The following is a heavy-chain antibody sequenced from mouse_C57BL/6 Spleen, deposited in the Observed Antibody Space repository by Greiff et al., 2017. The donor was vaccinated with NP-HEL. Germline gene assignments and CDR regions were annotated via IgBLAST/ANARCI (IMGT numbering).Heavy chain of an antibody. V-gene: IGHV1-72*01. D-gene: IGHD4-1*01. CDR2: IDPNSGGT. CDR1: GYTFTSYW. J-gene: IGHJ3*01. Sequence: QVQLKQPGAELVKPGASVKLSCKASGYTFTSYWMHWVKQRPGRGLEWIGRIDPNSGGTKYNEKFKSKATLTVNKPSSTAYMQLSILTSEDAAVYYCARAYWDVGDCWAYWGQGTLVTVSA. CDR3: ARAYWDVGDCWAY.